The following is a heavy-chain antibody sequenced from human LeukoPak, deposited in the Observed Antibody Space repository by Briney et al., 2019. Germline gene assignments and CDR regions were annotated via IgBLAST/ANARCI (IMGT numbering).Heavy chain of an antibody. Sequence: AGGSLRLSCAASGFTFSSYGMHWVRQAPGKGLEWVAVIWYDGSNKYYADSVKGRFTISRDNSKNTLYLQMNSLRAEDTAVYYCERPFHREVRGVIRYWGQGTLVTVSS. J-gene: IGHJ4*02. D-gene: IGHD3-10*01. V-gene: IGHV3-33*01. CDR2: IWYDGSNK. CDR1: GFTFSSYG. CDR3: ERPFHREVRGVIRY.